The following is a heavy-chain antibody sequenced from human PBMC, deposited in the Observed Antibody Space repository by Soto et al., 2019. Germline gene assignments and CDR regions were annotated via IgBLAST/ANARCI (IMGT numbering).Heavy chain of an antibody. Sequence: GGSLRLSCAASGFTFSDSYMSWIRQAPGKGLEWISYITFSGNTVYYADSLKGRFTISRDNAKNSLYLQMDRLRAEDTAVYYCARVSWREKYGMDVWGQGTTVTVSS. CDR3: ARVSWREKYGMDV. V-gene: IGHV3-11*01. CDR2: ITFSGNTV. J-gene: IGHJ6*02. CDR1: GFTFSDSY.